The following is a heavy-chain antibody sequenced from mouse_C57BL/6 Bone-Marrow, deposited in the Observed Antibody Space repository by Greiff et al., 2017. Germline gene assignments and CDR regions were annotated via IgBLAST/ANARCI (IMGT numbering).Heavy chain of an antibody. D-gene: IGHD1-1*01. Sequence: EVQLQQSGPELVKPGASVKISCKASGYSFTDYMNWVKQSNGKSLEWIGVINPNYGTTSYNQKFKGKATLTVDQSSSTAYMQLNSLTSEDSAVYYCARSGSSYVYYAMDYWGQGTSVTVSS. J-gene: IGHJ4*01. CDR1: GYSFTDY. CDR2: INPNYGTT. CDR3: ARSGSSYVYYAMDY. V-gene: IGHV1-39*01.